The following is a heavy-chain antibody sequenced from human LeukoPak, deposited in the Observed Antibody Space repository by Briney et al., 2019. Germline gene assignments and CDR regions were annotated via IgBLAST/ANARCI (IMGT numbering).Heavy chain of an antibody. CDR1: GFTFSSYA. CDR3: ATSGGMTLDY. CDR2: ISGGGDIT. D-gene: IGHD1-14*01. Sequence: KTGGSLRLSCAASGFTFSSYAMSWVRQAPGKGLEWVSVISGGGDITYHADSVKGRFTISRHNTKNTLYLQMNSLRAEDTAVYYCATSGGMTLDYWGQGTLVTVSS. V-gene: IGHV3-23*01. J-gene: IGHJ4*02.